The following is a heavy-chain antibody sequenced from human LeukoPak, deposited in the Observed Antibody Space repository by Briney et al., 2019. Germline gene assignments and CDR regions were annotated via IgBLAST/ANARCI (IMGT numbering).Heavy chain of an antibody. V-gene: IGHV1-8*01. D-gene: IGHD4/OR15-4a*01. CDR2: MNPNSGYT. Sequence: ASVKVSCKASGYTFTSWDIIWVRQATGQRLEWMGWMNPNSGYTGYSQKFQGRITMTRNTSTSTAYLELSSLRSEDTAVFYCARGPRHSYGAIYYFGMDVWGQGTTVTVSS. CDR3: ARGPRHSYGAIYYFGMDV. CDR1: GYTFTSWD. J-gene: IGHJ6*02.